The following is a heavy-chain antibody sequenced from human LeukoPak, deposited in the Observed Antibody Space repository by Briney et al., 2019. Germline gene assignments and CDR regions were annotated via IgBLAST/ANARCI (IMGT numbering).Heavy chain of an antibody. V-gene: IGHV1-24*01. CDR1: GGTFSSYA. CDR2: FDPEDDER. Sequence: GASVKVSCKASGGTFSSYAISWVRQAPGQGLEWMGGFDPEDDERIYAKKFQGRVTMTEDTSTDTAYMELSSLRSEDTAVYYCARVAAEVVGVPGAIGFGWLRRDYYYMDVWGKGTTVTVSS. J-gene: IGHJ6*03. CDR3: ARVAAEVVGVPGAIGFGWLRRDYYYMDV. D-gene: IGHD2-2*02.